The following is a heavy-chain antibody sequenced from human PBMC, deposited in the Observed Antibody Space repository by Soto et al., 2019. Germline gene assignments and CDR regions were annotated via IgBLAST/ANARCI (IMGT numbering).Heavy chain of an antibody. CDR2: ISSSTSHT. Sequence: QVQLVESGGGLVKPGGSLRLSCAVSGFTFSDYYMTWIRQAPGKGLEWVSYISSSTSHTKYADSVKGRFTTSRDNAKNSLFLQMNSLRAEDTAVYYCARGRGAAADYFDFWGQGTLDTVSS. CDR1: GFTFSDYY. V-gene: IGHV3-11*05. D-gene: IGHD6-13*01. J-gene: IGHJ4*02. CDR3: ARGRGAAADYFDF.